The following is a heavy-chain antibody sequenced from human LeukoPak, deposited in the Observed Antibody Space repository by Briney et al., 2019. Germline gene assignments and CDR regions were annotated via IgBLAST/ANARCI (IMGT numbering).Heavy chain of an antibody. Sequence: SETLSLTCAVYGGSFSGYYWSWIRQPPGKGLEWIGEINHSGSTNYNPSLKSRVTISVDTSKNQFSLKLSSVTAADTAVYYCARLRSYYRYYYYYMDVWGKGTTVTTSS. CDR3: ARLRSYYRYYYYYMDV. CDR1: GGSFSGYY. J-gene: IGHJ6*03. CDR2: INHSGST. D-gene: IGHD1-26*01. V-gene: IGHV4-34*01.